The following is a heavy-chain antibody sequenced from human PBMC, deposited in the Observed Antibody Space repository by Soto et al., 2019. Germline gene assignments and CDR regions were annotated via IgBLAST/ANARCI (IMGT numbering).Heavy chain of an antibody. CDR3: ARDRPYYCDYGTDG. CDR1: GFTFSSYS. J-gene: IGHJ6*02. V-gene: IGHV3-21*01. Sequence: SCAASGFTFSSYSMHWVRQAPGKGLEGVSSISSSSSYIYYADSGNGRFTISRDNAKNSLYLQMNSLRAEDTAVYYFARDRPYYCDYGTDGWGQGRPFTVSS. CDR2: ISSSSSYI.